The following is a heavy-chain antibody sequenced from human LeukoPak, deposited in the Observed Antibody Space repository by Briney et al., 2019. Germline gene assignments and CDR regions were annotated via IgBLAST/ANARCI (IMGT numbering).Heavy chain of an antibody. D-gene: IGHD4-17*01. CDR3: AKEDGDPYGFDP. Sequence: PGGSLRLSCAASGFTFDDYAMYWVRQAPGKGLEWASGISWNSGSIGYADSVKGRFTISRDNAKNSLYLQMNSLRAEDTALYYCAKEDGDPYGFDPWGQGTLVTVSS. CDR2: ISWNSGSI. V-gene: IGHV3-9*01. CDR1: GFTFDDYA. J-gene: IGHJ5*02.